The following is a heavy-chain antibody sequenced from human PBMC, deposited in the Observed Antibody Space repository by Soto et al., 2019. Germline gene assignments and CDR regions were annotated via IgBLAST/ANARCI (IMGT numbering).Heavy chain of an antibody. D-gene: IGHD2-15*01. Sequence: QVPLVQSGSELKKPGASVKVSCKASGYTFTSYAMNWVRQAPGQGLEWMGWINTNTGNPTYAQGFTGRFVFFLDNSVSTAYRQISSLRAEDTAVYYCAREGPRFCSGGSCYYYGMDVWGQGTTVTVSS. V-gene: IGHV7-4-1*02. CDR3: AREGPRFCSGGSCYYYGMDV. J-gene: IGHJ6*02. CDR1: GYTFTSYA. CDR2: INTNTGNP.